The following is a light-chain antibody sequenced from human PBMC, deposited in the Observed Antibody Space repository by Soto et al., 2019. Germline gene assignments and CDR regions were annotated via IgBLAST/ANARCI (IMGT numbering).Light chain of an antibody. V-gene: IGLV2-11*01. Sequence: QSVLTQPRSVSGFPGQSVTISCTGTSNDVGGYNFVSWYQQHPGKVPKLFIYDVSRRPSGVPDRFSGSKSGNTASLTISGLQAEDEADYYCSSYAGSYTLVFGGGTQLTVL. CDR3: SSYAGSYTLV. CDR1: SNDVGGYNF. CDR2: DVS. J-gene: IGLJ2*01.